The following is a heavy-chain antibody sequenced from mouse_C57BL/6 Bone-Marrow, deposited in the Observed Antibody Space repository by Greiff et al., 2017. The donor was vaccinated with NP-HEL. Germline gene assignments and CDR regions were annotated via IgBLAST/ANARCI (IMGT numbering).Heavy chain of an antibody. J-gene: IGHJ4*01. CDR3: AKDDYGGDY. CDR2: IYPGDGDT. V-gene: IGHV1-82*01. D-gene: IGHD2-4*01. CDR1: GYAFSSSW. Sequence: VNVVESGPELVKPGASVKISCKASGYAFSSSWMNWVKQRPGKGLEWIGRIYPGDGDTNYNGKFKGKATLTADKSSSTAYMQRSSLTSEDSAVYFCAKDDYGGDYWGQGTSVTVSS.